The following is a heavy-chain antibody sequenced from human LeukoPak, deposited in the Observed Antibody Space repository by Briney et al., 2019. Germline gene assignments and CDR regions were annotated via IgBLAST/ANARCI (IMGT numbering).Heavy chain of an antibody. J-gene: IGHJ4*02. CDR3: ARFFRRFDY. V-gene: IGHV4-61*02. Sequence: SETLSLTCTVSGGSISSGRYYWRWLRPPAGTGLEWVGRIYTSGSTNYNPSLKSRVTISVDTSKNQFSLKLSSVTAADTAVYYCARFFRRFDYWGQGTLVTVSS. CDR1: GGSISSGRYY. CDR2: IYTSGST. D-gene: IGHD3-3*01.